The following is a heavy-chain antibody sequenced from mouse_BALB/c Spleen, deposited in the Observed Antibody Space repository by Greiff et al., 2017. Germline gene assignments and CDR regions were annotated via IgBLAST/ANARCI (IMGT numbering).Heavy chain of an antibody. V-gene: IGHV7-3*02. Sequence: VQVVESGGGLVQPGGSLRLSCATSGFTFTDHYISLVRQPPGKALEWLGFIRNKANGYTTEYSASVKGRFTISRDNSQSILYLQMNTLRAEDSATYNCARRWYFDVWGAGTTVTVSS. CDR2: IRNKANGYTT. CDR1: GFTFTDHY. J-gene: IGHJ1*01. CDR3: ARRWYFDV.